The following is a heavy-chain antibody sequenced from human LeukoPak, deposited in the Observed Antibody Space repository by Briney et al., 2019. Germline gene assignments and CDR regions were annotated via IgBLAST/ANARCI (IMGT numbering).Heavy chain of an antibody. CDR1: GFNFNNYA. V-gene: IGHV3-7*01. CDR3: ARYGGSYYFDY. D-gene: IGHD1-26*01. CDR2: IKQDGSEK. Sequence: GGSLRLSCEASGFNFNNYAMSWVRQAPGKGLEWVANIKQDGSEKYYVDSVKGRFTISRDNAKNSLNLQMNSLRAEDTAVFYCARYGGSYYFDYWGQGTLVTVSS. J-gene: IGHJ4*02.